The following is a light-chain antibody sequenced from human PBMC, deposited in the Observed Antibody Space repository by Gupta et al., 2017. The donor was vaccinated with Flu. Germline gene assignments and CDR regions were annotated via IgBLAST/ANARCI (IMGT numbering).Light chain of an antibody. V-gene: IGKV1-39*01. CDR3: QQRNSTPGT. J-gene: IGKJ1*01. Sequence: DIQMTPSPSSLSASVGDRVTITCRASQSISSYLNWYQQKPGKAPKLLIYAASRVQSGVPSRFSGSGSGTDFTLTISRRQPEDFATYYCQQRNSTPGTFGQGTKVEIK. CDR1: QSISSY. CDR2: AAS.